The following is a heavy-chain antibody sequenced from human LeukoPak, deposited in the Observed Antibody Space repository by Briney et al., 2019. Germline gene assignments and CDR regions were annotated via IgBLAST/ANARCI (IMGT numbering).Heavy chain of an antibody. Sequence: GGSLRLSCAASGFTFSSYAMHWVRQAPGKGLEWVAVISYDGGNKYYADSVKGRFTISRDNSKNTLYLQMNSLRAEDTAVYYCARGKLRLGELSLVYWGQGTLVTVSS. J-gene: IGHJ4*02. D-gene: IGHD3-16*02. CDR3: ARGKLRLGELSLVY. CDR2: ISYDGGNK. CDR1: GFTFSSYA. V-gene: IGHV3-30-3*01.